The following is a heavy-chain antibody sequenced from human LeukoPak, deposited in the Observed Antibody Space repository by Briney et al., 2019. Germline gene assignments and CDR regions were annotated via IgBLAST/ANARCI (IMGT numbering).Heavy chain of an antibody. CDR2: IWYDGSNK. CDR3: AREEVGAPGDY. J-gene: IGHJ4*02. CDR1: GFTFSSYG. V-gene: IGHV3-33*01. Sequence: GGSLRLSCAASGFTFSSYGMHWVRQAPGKGLEWVAVIWYDGSNKYYAGSVKGRFTNSRDNSKNTLYLQMNSLRAEDTAVYYCAREEVGAPGDYWGQGTLVTVSS. D-gene: IGHD1-26*01.